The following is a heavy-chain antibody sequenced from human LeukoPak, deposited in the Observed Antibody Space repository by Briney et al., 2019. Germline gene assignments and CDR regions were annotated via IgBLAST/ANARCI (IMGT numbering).Heavy chain of an antibody. CDR3: AIYGDVLRYFDWLLY. CDR2: ISGSGGST. V-gene: IGHV3-23*01. Sequence: GGSLRLSCAASGFTFSSYAMSWVRQAPGKGLEWVSAISGSGGSTYYADSAKGRFTISRDNSKNTLYLQMNSLRAEDTAVYYCAIYGDVLRYFDWLLYWGQGTLVTVSS. J-gene: IGHJ4*02. CDR1: GFTFSSYA. D-gene: IGHD3-9*01.